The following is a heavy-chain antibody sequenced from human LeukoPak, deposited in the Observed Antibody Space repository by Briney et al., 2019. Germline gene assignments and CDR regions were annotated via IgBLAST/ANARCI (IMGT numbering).Heavy chain of an antibody. CDR3: ARAQSVSMIVVVPHLDY. Sequence: ASVKVSCKASGYTFTNYYIHWVRQAPGQGLEYMGVINPRSGSTNYAQKFQGRVTMTRDTSTSTVYMELSSLRSEDTALYYCARAQSVSMIVVVPHLDYWGQGTLVTVSS. V-gene: IGHV1-46*01. CDR2: INPRSGST. D-gene: IGHD3-22*01. CDR1: GYTFTNYY. J-gene: IGHJ4*02.